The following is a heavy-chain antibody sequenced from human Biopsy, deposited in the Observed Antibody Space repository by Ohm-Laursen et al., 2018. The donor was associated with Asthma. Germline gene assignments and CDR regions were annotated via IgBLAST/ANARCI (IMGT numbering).Heavy chain of an antibody. CDR1: GYTFNSAG. Sequence: ASVKVSCKTSGYTFNSAGITWVRQAPGQGLEWMGWISVYNGNTKVTQKLQDRVTMITDTSTSTAYMELRSLRSDDTAVYFCARAVDYSHYYGIDVWGQGATVTVS. D-gene: IGHD3-10*01. CDR3: ARAVDYSHYYGIDV. CDR2: ISVYNGNT. V-gene: IGHV1-18*01. J-gene: IGHJ6*02.